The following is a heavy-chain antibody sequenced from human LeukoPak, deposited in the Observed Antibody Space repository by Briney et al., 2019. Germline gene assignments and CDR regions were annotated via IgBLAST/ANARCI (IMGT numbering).Heavy chain of an antibody. D-gene: IGHD3-10*01. Sequence: PGGSLRLSCAASGFTLSSYWIHWVRQAPGKGLMWVSRINSDGSSSGYADSVKGRFTISRDNAKNTFYLEMNSLRADDTAVYYCARGGGSINMLRNSMDVWGQGTTVTVSS. J-gene: IGHJ6*02. V-gene: IGHV3-74*01. CDR2: INSDGSSS. CDR3: ARGGGSINMLRNSMDV. CDR1: GFTLSSYW.